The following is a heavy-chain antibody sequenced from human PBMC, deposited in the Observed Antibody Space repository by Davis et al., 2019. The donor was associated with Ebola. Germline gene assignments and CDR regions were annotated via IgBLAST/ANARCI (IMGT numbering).Heavy chain of an antibody. Sequence: PGGSLRLSCAASGFTFSSYGMHWVRQAPGKGLEWVAVIWYDGSNKYYADPVKGRFTISRDNSKNTLYLQMNSLRAEDTAVYYCARDFGGGTFGRYFDYWGQGTLVTVSS. V-gene: IGHV3-33*01. D-gene: IGHD3-10*01. CDR3: ARDFGGGTFGRYFDY. J-gene: IGHJ4*02. CDR2: IWYDGSNK. CDR1: GFTFSSYG.